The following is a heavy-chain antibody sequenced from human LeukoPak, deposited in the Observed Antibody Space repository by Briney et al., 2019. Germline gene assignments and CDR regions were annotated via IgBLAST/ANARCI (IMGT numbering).Heavy chain of an antibody. V-gene: IGHV3-53*01. D-gene: IGHD5-24*01. Sequence: PGGSLRLSCAASGFTVSSNYMSWVRQAPGKGLEWVSVIYSGGSTYYADSVKGRFTISRDNAKNSLYLQMNSLRAEDTAVYYCARDRIEMATIFAYWGQGTLVTVSS. J-gene: IGHJ4*02. CDR1: GFTVSSNY. CDR2: IYSGGST. CDR3: ARDRIEMATIFAY.